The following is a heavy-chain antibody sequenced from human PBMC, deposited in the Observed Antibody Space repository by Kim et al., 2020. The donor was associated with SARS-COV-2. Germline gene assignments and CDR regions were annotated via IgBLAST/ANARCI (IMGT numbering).Heavy chain of an antibody. CDR1: GFTFSDYA. V-gene: IGHV3-64*04. CDR2: STRDGDGS. D-gene: IGHD3-16*01. CDR3: ARYGRSYGAVH. J-gene: IGHJ4*02. Sequence: GGSLRLSCSASGFTFSDYAIHWVRRTPGMGLQYVSASTRDGDGSFYADSVKDRFTIFRDNSKNTLFLQMSGLRIEDTAIYYCARYGRSYGAVHWGQGTLVSVS.